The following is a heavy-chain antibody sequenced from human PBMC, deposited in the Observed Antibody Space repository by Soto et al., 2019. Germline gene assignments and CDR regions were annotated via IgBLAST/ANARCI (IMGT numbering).Heavy chain of an antibody. D-gene: IGHD2-2*01. CDR3: AALKYCSSTTSPTYFHH. V-gene: IGHV4-31*03. CDR1: GGSISSGGYY. Sequence: SETLSLTCTVSGGSISSGGYYWSWIRQHPGKGLEWIGYIYYSGSTYYNPSLKSRVTISVDTSKNQFSLKLSSVTAADTAVYYCAALKYCSSTTSPTYFHHWGQGTLLTVSS. CDR2: IYYSGST. J-gene: IGHJ1*01.